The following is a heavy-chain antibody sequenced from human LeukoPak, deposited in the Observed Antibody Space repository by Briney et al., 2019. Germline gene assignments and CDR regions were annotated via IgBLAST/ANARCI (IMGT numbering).Heavy chain of an antibody. Sequence: GGSLRLSCAASGFAFSSYVMTWVRQAPGKGLEWVSGISGSGGSTYDADSVKGRFTVSRDNSKSALYLQLNSLRVEDTAVYYCAKVDGVRAAPGRGRVDSWGQGTLVTVSS. D-gene: IGHD6-13*01. CDR3: AKVDGVRAAPGRGRVDS. V-gene: IGHV3-23*01. J-gene: IGHJ4*02. CDR1: GFAFSSYV. CDR2: ISGSGGST.